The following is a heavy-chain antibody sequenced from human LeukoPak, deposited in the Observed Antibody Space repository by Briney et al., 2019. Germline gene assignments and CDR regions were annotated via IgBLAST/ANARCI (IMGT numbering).Heavy chain of an antibody. D-gene: IGHD5-18*01. Sequence: PSETLSLTCSVSGGSISSSSSYWGWIRQPPGKGLEWIGSIYYSGSSFDNPALKSRVTISVDTSKNQFSLKLSSVTAADTAVYYCAREGATAMVDYWGQGTLVTVSS. J-gene: IGHJ4*02. CDR2: IYYSGSS. CDR3: AREGATAMVDY. V-gene: IGHV4-39*01. CDR1: GGSISSSSSY.